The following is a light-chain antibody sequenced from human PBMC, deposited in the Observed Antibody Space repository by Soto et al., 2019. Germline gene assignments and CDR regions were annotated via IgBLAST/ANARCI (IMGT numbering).Light chain of an antibody. Sequence: DIVLTQSPATLSLSPGERATLSCRASQSVSSNLAWYQQKPGQAPRLLIYGASTRATSIPARFSGSGSGTEFTLTISSLQSEDFAVYYCQQYNNWPRTFGQGTKVDIK. J-gene: IGKJ1*01. CDR3: QQYNNWPRT. V-gene: IGKV3-15*01. CDR1: QSVSSN. CDR2: GAS.